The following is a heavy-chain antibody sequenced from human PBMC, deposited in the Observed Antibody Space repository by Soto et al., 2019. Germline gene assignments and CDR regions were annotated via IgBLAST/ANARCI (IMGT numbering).Heavy chain of an antibody. J-gene: IGHJ6*03. D-gene: IGHD5-18*01. V-gene: IGHV4-59*08. Sequence: SEILSLTCTVSGGSISSYYWSWIRQPPGKGLEWIGYIYYSGSTNYNPSLKSRVTISVDTSKNQFSLKLSSVTAADTAVYYCARNTFDTAMGSWGNYYYYMDVWGKGTTVTVSS. CDR1: GGSISSYY. CDR2: IYYSGST. CDR3: ARNTFDTAMGSWGNYYYYMDV.